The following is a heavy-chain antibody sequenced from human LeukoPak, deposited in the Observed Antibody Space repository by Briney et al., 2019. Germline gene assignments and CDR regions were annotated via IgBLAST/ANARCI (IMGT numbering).Heavy chain of an antibody. Sequence: SETLSLTCAVYGGSFSGYYWSWIRQPPGKGLEWIGEINHSGSTNYNPSLKSRVTISVDTSKNQFSLKLSSVTAADTAVYYCASKYCSGGSCYFSNPGWFDPWGQGTLVTVSP. J-gene: IGHJ5*02. CDR1: GGSFSGYY. CDR3: ASKYCSGGSCYFSNPGWFDP. CDR2: INHSGST. D-gene: IGHD2-15*01. V-gene: IGHV4-34*01.